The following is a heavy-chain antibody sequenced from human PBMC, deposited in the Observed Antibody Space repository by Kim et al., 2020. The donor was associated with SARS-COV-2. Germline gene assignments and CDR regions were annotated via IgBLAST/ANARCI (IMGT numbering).Heavy chain of an antibody. J-gene: IGHJ6*02. V-gene: IGHV3-48*03. CDR3: TRWHHDGSGLYRWDV. Sequence: GGSLRLSCAASGFIFSSYEMIWVRQAPGKGPEWVSYISSSGEIVTYADSVKGRFTISRDSARNSLYLQMNSLRGEDTAIYYCTRWHHDGSGLYRWDVWG. CDR1: GFIFSSYE. D-gene: IGHD6-19*01. CDR2: ISSSGEIV.